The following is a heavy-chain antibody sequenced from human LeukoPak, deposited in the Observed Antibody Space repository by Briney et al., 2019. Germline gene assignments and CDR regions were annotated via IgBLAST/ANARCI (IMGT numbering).Heavy chain of an antibody. CDR2: VYYSGGT. D-gene: IGHD1-1*01. J-gene: IGHJ4*02. CDR3: ATTGATSPSNANWFNIEN. Sequence: SETLSLTRTVSGASVSSHYCNWVRQSPGKGLEWIGYVYYSGGTNYNPSLKSPVTISVDTSKNQFSLKLTSVTAEDTAVYYCATTGATSPSNANWFNIENWGQGTLVTVSS. CDR1: GASVSSHY. V-gene: IGHV4-59*08.